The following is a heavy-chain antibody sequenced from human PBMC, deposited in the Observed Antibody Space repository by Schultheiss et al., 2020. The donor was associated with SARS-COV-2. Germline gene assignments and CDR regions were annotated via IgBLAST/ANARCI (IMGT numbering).Heavy chain of an antibody. J-gene: IGHJ4*02. D-gene: IGHD3-10*01. V-gene: IGHV4-61*08. CDR1: GGSISSGGYY. CDR2: INHSGST. CDR3: ARGWGSKNGSGSYYDY. Sequence: SETLSLTCTVSGGSISSGGYYWSWIRQPPGKGLEWIGEINHSGSTNYNPSLKSRVTISVDTSKNQFSLKLSSVTAADTAVYYCARGWGSKNGSGSYYDYWGQGTLVTVSS.